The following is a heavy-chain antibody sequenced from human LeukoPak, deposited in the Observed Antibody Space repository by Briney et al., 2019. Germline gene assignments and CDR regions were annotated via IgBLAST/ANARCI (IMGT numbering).Heavy chain of an antibody. CDR3: ASLTYYDFWSGWTYYYYYMDV. V-gene: IGHV3-7*01. CDR1: GFTFSSYW. Sequence: GGSLRLSCAASGFTFSSYWMSWVRQAPGKGLEWVANIKQDGSEKYYVDSVKGRLTISRDNAKNSLYLQMNSLRAEDTAVYYYASLTYYDFWSGWTYYYYYMDVWGKGTTVTVSS. CDR2: IKQDGSEK. J-gene: IGHJ6*03. D-gene: IGHD3-3*01.